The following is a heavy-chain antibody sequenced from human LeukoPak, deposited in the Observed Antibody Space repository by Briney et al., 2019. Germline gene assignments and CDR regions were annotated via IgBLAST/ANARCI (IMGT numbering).Heavy chain of an antibody. CDR2: IYYSGNT. Sequence: SETLSLTCTVSGGSPGSGGYYWSWIRQHPGRGLEWIGYIYYSGNTYYNPSLKGRVTISVDTSKNQFSLKLSSVTAADTAVYYCARTQPNWFDPWGQGTLVTVSS. CDR1: GGSPGSGGYY. CDR3: ARTQPNWFDP. J-gene: IGHJ5*02. V-gene: IGHV4-31*03.